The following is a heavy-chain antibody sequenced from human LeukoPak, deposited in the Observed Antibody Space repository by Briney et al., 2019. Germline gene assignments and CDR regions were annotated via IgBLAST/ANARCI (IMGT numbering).Heavy chain of an antibody. CDR2: INHSGST. J-gene: IGHJ5*02. CDR3: ARTSRITMVRGVIRSWFDP. D-gene: IGHD3-10*01. Sequence: SETLSLTCAVYGGSFSGYYWSWIRQPPGKGLEWIGEINHSGSTNYNPSLKSRVTISVDTSKNQFSLKLSSVTAADTAVYYCARTSRITMVRGVIRSWFDPWGQGTLVTVSS. CDR1: GGSFSGYY. V-gene: IGHV4-34*01.